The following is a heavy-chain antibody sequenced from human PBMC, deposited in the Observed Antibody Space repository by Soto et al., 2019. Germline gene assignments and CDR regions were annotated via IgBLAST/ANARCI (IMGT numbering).Heavy chain of an antibody. D-gene: IGHD3-3*01. V-gene: IGHV3-23*01. CDR2: ISGSGGST. CDR1: GFTFSSYA. CDR3: AKESRPGFLEWLLYYFDY. J-gene: IGHJ4*02. Sequence: GGSLRLSCAASGFTFSSYAMSWVRQAPGKGLEWVSAISGSGGSTYYADSVKGRFTISRDNSKNTLYLQMNSLRVEDTAVYYCAKESRPGFLEWLLYYFDYWGQGTLVTVSS.